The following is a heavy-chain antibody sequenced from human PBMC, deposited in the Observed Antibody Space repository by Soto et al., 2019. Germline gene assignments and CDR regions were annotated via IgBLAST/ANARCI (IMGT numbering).Heavy chain of an antibody. V-gene: IGHV4-59*12. CDR1: GGSISSYY. CDR3: ARVYCSSTSCYFRTIDY. Sequence: SETLSLTCTVSGGSISSYYWSWIRQPPGKGLEWIGYIYYSGSTNYNPSLKSRVTISVDTSKNQFSLKLSSVTAADTAVYYCARVYCSSTSCYFRTIDYWGQGTLVTVSS. J-gene: IGHJ4*02. CDR2: IYYSGST. D-gene: IGHD2-2*01.